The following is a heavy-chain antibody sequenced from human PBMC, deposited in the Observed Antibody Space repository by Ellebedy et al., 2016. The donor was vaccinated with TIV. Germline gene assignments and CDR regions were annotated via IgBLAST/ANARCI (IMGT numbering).Heavy chain of an antibody. Sequence: PGGSLRLSCAASGFTFSSYAMSWIRQAPGKGLVCVSRINSDGSSTSYADSVKGRFTISRDNAKNTLYLQMNSLRAEDTAVYYCARQISGYYWGQGTLVTVSS. V-gene: IGHV3-74*01. CDR3: ARQISGYY. CDR2: INSDGSST. J-gene: IGHJ4*02. CDR1: GFTFSSYA.